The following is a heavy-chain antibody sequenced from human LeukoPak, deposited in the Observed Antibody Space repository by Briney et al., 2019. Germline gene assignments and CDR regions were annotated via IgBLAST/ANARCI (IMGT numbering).Heavy chain of an antibody. CDR2: ISGSGGST. CDR3: ARQAEQLVQFFDFDY. Sequence: GGSLRLSCAASGFTFSSYAMSWVRQAPGKGLEWVSAISGSGGSTYYADSVKGRFTTSRDNSKNTLYLQMSSLRAEDTAVYYCARQAEQLVQFFDFDYWGQGTLVTVSS. J-gene: IGHJ4*02. CDR1: GFTFSSYA. D-gene: IGHD6-6*01. V-gene: IGHV3-23*01.